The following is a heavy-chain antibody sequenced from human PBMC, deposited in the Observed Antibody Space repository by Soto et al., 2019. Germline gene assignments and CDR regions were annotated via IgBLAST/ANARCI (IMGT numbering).Heavy chain of an antibody. CDR3: ARDLPLGYSYGYGY. CDR2: INPNSGGT. V-gene: IGHV1-2*02. D-gene: IGHD5-18*01. Sequence: GASVKVSCKASGYTFTGYYMHWVRQAPGQGLEWMGWINPNSGGTNYAQKFQGRVTMTRDTSISTAYMELSRLRSDDTAVYYCARDLPLGYSYGYGYWGQGTLVTVSS. J-gene: IGHJ4*02. CDR1: GYTFTGYY.